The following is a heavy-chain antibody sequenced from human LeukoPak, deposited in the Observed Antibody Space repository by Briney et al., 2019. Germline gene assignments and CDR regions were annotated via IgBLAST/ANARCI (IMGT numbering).Heavy chain of an antibody. CDR3: VREWELLPWD. J-gene: IGHJ4*02. V-gene: IGHV3-74*01. CDR2: INSDGRST. Sequence: GGSLRLSCAASGFTFSSYRMYWVRQAPGKGLVWVSRINSDGRSTTYADSVKGRFTISRDNAKNTLYLQMNSLRAEDTAVYYCVREWELLPWDWGQGTLVTVSS. D-gene: IGHD3-10*01. CDR1: GFTFSSYR.